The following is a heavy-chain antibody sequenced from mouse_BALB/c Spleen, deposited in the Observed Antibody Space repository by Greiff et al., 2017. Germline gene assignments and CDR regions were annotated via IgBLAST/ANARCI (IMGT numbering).Heavy chain of an antibody. CDR3: TRSYYGSSEFAY. CDR1: GFTFSNYW. J-gene: IGHJ3*01. D-gene: IGHD1-1*01. V-gene: IGHV6-6*02. Sequence: EVQLQQSGGGLVQPGGSMKLSCVASGFTFSNYWMNWVRQSPEKGLEWVAEIRLKSNNYATHYAESVKGRFTISRDDSKSSVYLQMNNLRAEDTGIYYCTRSYYGSSEFAYWGQGTLVTVSA. CDR2: IRLKSNNYAT.